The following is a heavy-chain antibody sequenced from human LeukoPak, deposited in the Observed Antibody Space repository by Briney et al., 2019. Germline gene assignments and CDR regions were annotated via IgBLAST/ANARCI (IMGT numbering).Heavy chain of an antibody. CDR1: GGSFSGYY. Sequence: NASETLSLTCAVYGGSFSGYYWSWIRQPPGKGLEWIGEINHSGSTNYNPSLKSRVTISVDTSKNQFSLKLSSVTAADTAVYYCAADPDSGSYPDAFDYWGQGTLVTVSS. J-gene: IGHJ4*02. CDR2: INHSGST. CDR3: AADPDSGSYPDAFDY. D-gene: IGHD1-26*01. V-gene: IGHV4-34*01.